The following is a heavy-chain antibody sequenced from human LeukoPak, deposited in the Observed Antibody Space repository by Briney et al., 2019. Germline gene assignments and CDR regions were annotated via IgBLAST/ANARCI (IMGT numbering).Heavy chain of an antibody. CDR2: IRYDGSNK. Sequence: GGSLRLSCAASGFTFSSYGMHWVRQAPGKGLEWVAFIRYDGSNKYYADSVKGRFTISRDNSKNTLYLQMNSLRAEDTAVYHCAKAPRYSSGWYGSDYWGQGTLVTVSS. CDR1: GFTFSSYG. J-gene: IGHJ4*02. D-gene: IGHD6-19*01. V-gene: IGHV3-30*02. CDR3: AKAPRYSSGWYGSDY.